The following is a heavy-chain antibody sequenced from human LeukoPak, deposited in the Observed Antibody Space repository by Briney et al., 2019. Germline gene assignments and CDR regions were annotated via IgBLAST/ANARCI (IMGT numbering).Heavy chain of an antibody. D-gene: IGHD6-19*01. Sequence: GGSLGLSCAASGFTFSSYAMSWVRQAPGKGLEWVSAISGSGGSTYYADSVKGRFTISRDNSKNTLYLQMNSLRVEDTAVYYCAKDVGAVAGTGYYFDYWGQGTLVTVSS. J-gene: IGHJ4*02. V-gene: IGHV3-23*01. CDR2: ISGSGGST. CDR3: AKDVGAVAGTGYYFDY. CDR1: GFTFSSYA.